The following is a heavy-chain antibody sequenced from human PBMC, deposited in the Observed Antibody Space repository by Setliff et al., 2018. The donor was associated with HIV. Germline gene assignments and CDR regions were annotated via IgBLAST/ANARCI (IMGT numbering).Heavy chain of an antibody. V-gene: IGHV4-4*08. Sequence: SETLSLTCTVSRGSINNDYWSWIRQSPGKGLEWIGYVQNRGTTNYTSSLKSRVTISVDTSRNQFSLKLTSVTAADTAVYYCARDRHIAVSGDDAFDIWGQGTLVTVS. CDR3: ARDRHIAVSGDDAFDI. D-gene: IGHD6-19*01. J-gene: IGHJ3*02. CDR1: RGSINNDY. CDR2: VQNRGTT.